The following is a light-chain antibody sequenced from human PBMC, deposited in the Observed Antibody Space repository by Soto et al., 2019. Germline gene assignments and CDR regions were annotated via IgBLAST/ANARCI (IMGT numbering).Light chain of an antibody. Sequence: DIQMTQSPSTLSASVGDRVTTTCRASQSISSWLAWYQQKPGKAPKLLIYDASSLQSGVPSRFSGSYSGTEFTLTITSLQPEDFATYYCQQVNSYPITFGQGTRLEIK. CDR1: QSISSW. CDR2: DAS. CDR3: QQVNSYPIT. V-gene: IGKV1-5*01. J-gene: IGKJ5*01.